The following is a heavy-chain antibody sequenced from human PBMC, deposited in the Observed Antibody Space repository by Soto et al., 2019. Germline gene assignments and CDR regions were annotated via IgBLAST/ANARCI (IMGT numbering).Heavy chain of an antibody. CDR2: IWYDGSNK. D-gene: IGHD2-15*01. CDR3: ARERSHGGKIFGY. J-gene: IGHJ4*02. V-gene: IGHV3-33*01. Sequence: QVQLVESGGGVVQPGRSLRLSCAASGFTFSSYGMHWVRQAPGKGQEWVAVIWYDGSNKYYADSVKGRFTISRDNSKNTLYLQMNSLRAEDTAVYYCARERSHGGKIFGYWGQGTLVTVSS. CDR1: GFTFSSYG.